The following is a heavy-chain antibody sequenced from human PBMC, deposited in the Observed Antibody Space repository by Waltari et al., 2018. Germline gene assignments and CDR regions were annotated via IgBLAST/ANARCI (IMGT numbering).Heavy chain of an antibody. V-gene: IGHV3-33*01. Sequence: QVQLVESGGGVVQPGRSLRLSCAASGFTFSSYGMHWVRQAPGKGLEWVAVIWYDGSNKYYADSVKGRFTISRDNSKNTLYLQMNSLRAEDTAVYYCARDGGSYQHFDYWGQGTLVTVSS. J-gene: IGHJ4*02. CDR1: GFTFSSYG. CDR3: ARDGGSYQHFDY. D-gene: IGHD1-26*01. CDR2: IWYDGSNK.